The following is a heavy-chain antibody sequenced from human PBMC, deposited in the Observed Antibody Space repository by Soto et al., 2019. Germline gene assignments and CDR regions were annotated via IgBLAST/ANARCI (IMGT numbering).Heavy chain of an antibody. CDR3: ARKYLPYYGSGSPYGMDV. CDR1: GGSFSGYY. Sequence: QVQLQQWGVGLLKPSETLSLTCGVYGGSFSGYYWSWIRQPPGKGLEWIGEVNHSGSTNYNPSLKSRVTISVDTSKNQFSLKLSSVTAADTALYYCARKYLPYYGSGSPYGMDVWGQGTTVTVSS. D-gene: IGHD3-10*01. J-gene: IGHJ6*02. V-gene: IGHV4-34*01. CDR2: VNHSGST.